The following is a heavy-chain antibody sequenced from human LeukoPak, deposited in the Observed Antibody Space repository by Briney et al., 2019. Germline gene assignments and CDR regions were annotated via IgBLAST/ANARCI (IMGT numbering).Heavy chain of an antibody. CDR3: AKGDTAIEPKSPDC. CDR1: GFTFSSYW. Sequence: GGSLRLSCAASGFTFSSYWMSWVRQAPGKGLEGGAFIRYDGSNKYYADSVKGRFTISRDNSKNTLYVQMDSLRAEDTAVYYCAKGDTAIEPKSPDCWGQRTLVTVSS. D-gene: IGHD5-18*01. V-gene: IGHV3-30*02. CDR2: IRYDGSNK. J-gene: IGHJ4*02.